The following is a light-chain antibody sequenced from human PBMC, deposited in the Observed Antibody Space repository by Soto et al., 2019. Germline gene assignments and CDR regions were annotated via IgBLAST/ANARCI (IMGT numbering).Light chain of an antibody. J-gene: IGKJ4*01. Sequence: EIVLTQSPGTLSLSPGERATLSCRASQSVSSSSLAWYQQKPGQAPSLLIYGASSRATGIPDRFSGSGSGTDFTLTIRRLEPEDFAVYYCQPYASSPLTFGGGTKVEIK. V-gene: IGKV3-20*01. CDR3: QPYASSPLT. CDR2: GAS. CDR1: QSVSSSS.